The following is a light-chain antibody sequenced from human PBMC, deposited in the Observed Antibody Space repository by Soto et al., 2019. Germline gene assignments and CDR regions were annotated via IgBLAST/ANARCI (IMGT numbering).Light chain of an antibody. Sequence: QSALTQPPSASGSPGQSVTISCTGTSSDVGGYNYVSWYQQHPGKAPKLMIYEVSKRPSGVPDRFSGSKSGHTASLTVSGLQSEDEAAYYCSSYAGSNNWVFGGGTKLTVL. CDR2: EVS. CDR1: SSDVGGYNY. CDR3: SSYAGSNNWV. V-gene: IGLV2-8*01. J-gene: IGLJ3*02.